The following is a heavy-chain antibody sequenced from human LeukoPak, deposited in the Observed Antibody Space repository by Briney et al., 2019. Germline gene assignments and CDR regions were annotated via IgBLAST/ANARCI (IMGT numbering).Heavy chain of an antibody. Sequence: GGSLRLSCAASGFTFSGSAMHWVRQASGKGLEWVGRIRSKANSYATAYAASVKGRFTISRDDSKNTLYLQMNSLKTEDTAVYYCTTERYQLLSPWGQGTLVTVSS. CDR2: IRSKANSYAT. J-gene: IGHJ5*02. V-gene: IGHV3-73*01. CDR3: TTERYQLLSP. CDR1: GFTFSGSA. D-gene: IGHD2-2*01.